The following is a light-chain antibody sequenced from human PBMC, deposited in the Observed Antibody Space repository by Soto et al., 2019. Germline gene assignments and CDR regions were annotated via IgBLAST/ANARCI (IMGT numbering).Light chain of an antibody. Sequence: EIVLTQSPGTLSLSPGERATLSCRASQSVSLSDLAWYKQKPGQAPSLLIHCASSRATGIPDRFSGSGSETDFTLTISRLEREDFAVYYCQQSGSSPFTFGPGTKVDIK. V-gene: IGKV3-20*01. CDR3: QQSGSSPFT. J-gene: IGKJ3*01. CDR1: QSVSLSD. CDR2: CAS.